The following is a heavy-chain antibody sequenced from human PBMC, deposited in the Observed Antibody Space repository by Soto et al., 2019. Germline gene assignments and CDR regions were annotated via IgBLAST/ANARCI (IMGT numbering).Heavy chain of an antibody. CDR3: AGAHYGDYGYGMDV. V-gene: IGHV4-30-2*01. CDR1: GGSISSGGYS. J-gene: IGHJ6*02. CDR2: IYHSGYT. Sequence: QLQLQESGSGLVKPSQTLSLTCAVSGGSISSGGYSWSWIRQPPGKGLEWIGYIYHSGYTYYNPSLKGRVTISVDRSKNQFSLKLGSVTAADTAVYYCAGAHYGDYGYGMDVWGQGTTVTVSS. D-gene: IGHD4-17*01.